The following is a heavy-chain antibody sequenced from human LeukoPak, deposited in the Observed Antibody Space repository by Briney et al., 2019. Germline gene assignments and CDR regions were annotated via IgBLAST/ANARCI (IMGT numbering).Heavy chain of an antibody. D-gene: IGHD2-2*01. J-gene: IGHJ4*02. Sequence: GGSLRLSCAASGFTFSSYGMHWVRQAPGKGLEWVAVIWYGGSNKYYADSVKGRFTISRDNSKNTLYLQMNSLRAEDTAVYYCAKDQGYCSSTSCPYFDYWGQGTLVTVSS. CDR1: GFTFSSYG. V-gene: IGHV3-30*02. CDR2: IWYGGSNK. CDR3: AKDQGYCSSTSCPYFDY.